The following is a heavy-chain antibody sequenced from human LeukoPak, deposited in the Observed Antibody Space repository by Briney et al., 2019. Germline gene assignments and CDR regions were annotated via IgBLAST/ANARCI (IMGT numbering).Heavy chain of an antibody. J-gene: IGHJ6*03. Sequence: GGSLRLSCAASGFTFSNYGMHWVRQAPGKGLEWVTLISYDGSNKYYADSVKGRFTISRDNAKNSLYLQMNSLRAEDTAVYYCARDTYSSSWYYNYYYYMDVWGKGTTVTVSS. V-gene: IGHV3-30*03. D-gene: IGHD6-13*01. CDR2: ISYDGSNK. CDR3: ARDTYSSSWYYNYYYYMDV. CDR1: GFTFSNYG.